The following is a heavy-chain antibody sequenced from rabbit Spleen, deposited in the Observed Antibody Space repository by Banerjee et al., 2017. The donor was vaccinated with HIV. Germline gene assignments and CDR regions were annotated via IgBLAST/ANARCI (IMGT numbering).Heavy chain of an antibody. J-gene: IGHJ4*01. CDR2: IDPIFGST. D-gene: IGHD2-1*01. Sequence: QEQLVESGGGLVQPGGSLKLSCKASGFDFSSYGMSWVRQAPGKGLEWIGYIDPIFGSTYYASWVNGRFTISSHNAQNTLYLQLNSLTAADTATYFCVRDRANIGGDYGPYYFDLWGQGTLVTVS. CDR1: GFDFSSYG. V-gene: IGHV1S47*01. CDR3: VRDRANIGGDYGPYYFDL.